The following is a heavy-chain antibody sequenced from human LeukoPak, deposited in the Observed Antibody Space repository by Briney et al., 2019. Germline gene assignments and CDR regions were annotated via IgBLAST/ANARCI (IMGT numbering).Heavy chain of an antibody. CDR2: INHSGST. V-gene: IGHV4-34*01. CDR1: GGSFSGYY. D-gene: IGHD3-9*01. CDR3: ARGAILDP. Sequence: SETLSFTCAVYGGSFSGYYWSGIRQPPGKGLEWIGEINHSGSTNYNPSLKSRVTISVDTSKNQFSLKLSSVTAADTAVYYCARGAILDPWGQGTLVTVSS. J-gene: IGHJ5*02.